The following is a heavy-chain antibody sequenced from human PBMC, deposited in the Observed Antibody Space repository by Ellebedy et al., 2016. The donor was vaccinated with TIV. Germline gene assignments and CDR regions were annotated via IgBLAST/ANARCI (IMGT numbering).Heavy chain of an antibody. CDR2: VSYDGSSN. V-gene: IGHV3-30*18. CDR3: AKEALAV. J-gene: IGHJ4*02. CDR1: GYTLTELS. Sequence: SCKVSGYTLTELSMHWVRQAPGKGLEWVALVSYDGSSNYYADSVKGRFTISRDNSKNTLYLQMNSLRVDDTAIYYCAKEALAVWGQGALVTVSS. D-gene: IGHD6-19*01.